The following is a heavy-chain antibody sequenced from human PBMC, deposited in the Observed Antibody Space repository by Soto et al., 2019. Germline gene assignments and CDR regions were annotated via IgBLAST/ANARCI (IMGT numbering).Heavy chain of an antibody. CDR1: GFTFSSYA. D-gene: IGHD3-10*01. J-gene: IGHJ4*02. CDR2: ISASGDKT. Sequence: PGGSLRLSCVASGFTFSSYAMSWVRQAPGKGLQWVSAISASGDKTYYADSLRGRFTFSRDNFKHTLYLQINSLRAEDTAVYYCAKSLLYGSGSYFDHWGQGTLVTVSS. CDR3: AKSLLYGSGSYFDH. V-gene: IGHV3-23*01.